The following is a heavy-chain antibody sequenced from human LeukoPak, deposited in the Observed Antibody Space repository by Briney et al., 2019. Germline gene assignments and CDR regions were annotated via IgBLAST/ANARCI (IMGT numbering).Heavy chain of an antibody. Sequence: GESLRLSCAASGFTVSSNYMSWVRQAAGKGLEWVGRIQTKTDGGTRDYAAPVKGRFTISRDDSKNTLYLQMNSLKAEDIAVYYCTTGGYSYGPFDYWGQGTLVTVSS. D-gene: IGHD5-18*01. CDR1: GFTVSSNY. CDR3: TTGGYSYGPFDY. J-gene: IGHJ4*02. CDR2: IQTKTDGGTR. V-gene: IGHV3-15*01.